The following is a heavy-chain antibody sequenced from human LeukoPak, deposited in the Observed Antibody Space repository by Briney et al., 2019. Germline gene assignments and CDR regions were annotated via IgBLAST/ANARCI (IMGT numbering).Heavy chain of an antibody. CDR2: ISGSGGST. D-gene: IGHD3-22*01. V-gene: IGHV3-23*01. CDR3: AKSRNYYDSSGYPY. CDR1: GFTFSSYA. J-gene: IGHJ4*02. Sequence: QTGGSLRLSCAASGFTFSSYAMSWVRQAPGKGLEWVSAISGSGGSTYCADSVKGRFTISRDNSKNTLYLQMNSLRAEDTAVYYCAKSRNYYDSSGYPYWGQGTLVTVSS.